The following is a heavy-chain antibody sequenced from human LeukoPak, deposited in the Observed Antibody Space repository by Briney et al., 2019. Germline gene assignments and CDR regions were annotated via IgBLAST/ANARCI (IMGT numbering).Heavy chain of an antibody. CDR3: AKDRDYDSGGHFDY. CDR2: ISGSGANT. D-gene: IGHD3-22*01. V-gene: IGHV3-23*01. CDR1: GFTFSSSV. J-gene: IGHJ4*02. Sequence: GGSLRLSCAASGFTFSSSVMTWVRQAPGKGLEWVSAISGSGANTYYADSVKGRFTISRDNAKNSLYLQMNSLRAEDTALYYCAKDRDYDSGGHFDYWGQGTLVTVSS.